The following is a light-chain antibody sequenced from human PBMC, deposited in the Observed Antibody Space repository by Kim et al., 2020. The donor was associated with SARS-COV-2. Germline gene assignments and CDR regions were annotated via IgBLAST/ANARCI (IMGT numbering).Light chain of an antibody. CDR1: QMVGTN. J-gene: IGKJ5*01. V-gene: IGKV3-11*01. CDR2: DAS. Sequence: SPGERATLSCRASQMVGTNLNWCQQKPGQAPRLLIIDASNRATGIPARFIGSGSGTNFNLAISSRVSEDVAVYYCQQRRNWPPITFGQGTRLEIK. CDR3: QQRRNWPPIT.